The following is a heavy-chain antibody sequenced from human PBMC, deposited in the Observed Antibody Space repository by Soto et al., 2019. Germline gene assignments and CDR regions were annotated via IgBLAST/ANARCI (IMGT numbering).Heavy chain of an antibody. V-gene: IGHV3-30*18. CDR1: GFTFSSYG. D-gene: IGHD6-13*01. CDR3: AKGDQRYSSIWTYYFDY. CDR2: ISYDGSNK. Sequence: QVQLVESGGGVVQPGRSLRLSCAASGFTFSSYGMHWVRQAPGKGLEWVAVISYDGSNKYYADSVKGRFTISRVNSXNXRYLQMNSLRAEDTAVYYCAKGDQRYSSIWTYYFDYWGPGTLVNVSS. J-gene: IGHJ4*02.